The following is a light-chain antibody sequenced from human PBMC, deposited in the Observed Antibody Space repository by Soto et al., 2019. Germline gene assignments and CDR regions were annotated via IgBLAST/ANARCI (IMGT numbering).Light chain of an antibody. Sequence: SVLTKAAYGSSAPGHSIPISCTGTSNDVGGYNYVSWYQQHPGKAPKLMIYDVSNRPSGVSNRFSGSKSGNTASLTISGLQAEDEADYYCSSYTSSSTLPDVFGTGTKVTVL. CDR3: SSYTSSSTLPDV. J-gene: IGLJ1*01. V-gene: IGLV2-14*01. CDR2: DVS. CDR1: SNDVGGYNY.